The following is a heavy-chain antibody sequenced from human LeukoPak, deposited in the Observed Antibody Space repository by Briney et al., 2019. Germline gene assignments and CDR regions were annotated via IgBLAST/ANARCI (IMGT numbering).Heavy chain of an antibody. CDR3: AKDYSSGWPSGACDI. Sequence: GGSLRLSCAASGFSFSSYAMTWVRQAPGKGLEWISGITGNGISTYYADSVKGRFTISRDNSKNTLYLQMNSLRAEDTAIYYCAKDYSSGWPSGACDIWGQGTMVTVSS. CDR2: ITGNGIST. J-gene: IGHJ3*02. D-gene: IGHD6-19*01. CDR1: GFSFSSYA. V-gene: IGHV3-23*01.